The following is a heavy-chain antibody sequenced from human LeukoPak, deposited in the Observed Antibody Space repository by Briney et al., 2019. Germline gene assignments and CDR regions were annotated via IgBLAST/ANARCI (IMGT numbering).Heavy chain of an antibody. CDR3: ARGRQNYGDYPY. J-gene: IGHJ4*02. V-gene: IGHV3-30*14. Sequence: GTSLRLSCAASGFTFSNYAMHWVRQAPGKGLELLAVISYDGSNKYYADSVKGRFTTSGDNFKNTVYLQMNSLRAEDTAVYYCARGRQNYGDYPYWGQGTLVTVSS. CDR2: ISYDGSNK. CDR1: GFTFSNYA. D-gene: IGHD4-17*01.